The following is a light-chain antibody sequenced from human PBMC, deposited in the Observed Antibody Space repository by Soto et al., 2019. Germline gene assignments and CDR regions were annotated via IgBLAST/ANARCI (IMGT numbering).Light chain of an antibody. Sequence: IVMTQSPGTLSLSTGERATLSCRASQSISSYLAWYQQKPGQAPRLLIYDASNRATGIPARFSGSGSGTEFTLTISSLQSEDFAVYYCQQYNNWLALTFGGGTKVDIK. V-gene: IGKV3D-15*01. CDR1: QSISSY. CDR3: QQYNNWLALT. J-gene: IGKJ4*01. CDR2: DAS.